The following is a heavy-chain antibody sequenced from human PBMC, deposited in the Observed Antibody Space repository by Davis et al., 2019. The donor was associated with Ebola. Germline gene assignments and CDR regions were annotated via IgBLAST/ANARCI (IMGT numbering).Heavy chain of an antibody. D-gene: IGHD2-15*01. CDR1: GFTFSSYA. Sequence: GESLKISCAASGFTFSSYAMSWVCQAPGKGLEWVSVISGSGGSTYYADSVKGRFTISRDNSKNTLYLQMNSLRAEDTAVYYCAHKAGYYFDYWGQGTLVTVSS. CDR2: ISGSGGST. J-gene: IGHJ4*02. CDR3: AHKAGYYFDY. V-gene: IGHV3-23*01.